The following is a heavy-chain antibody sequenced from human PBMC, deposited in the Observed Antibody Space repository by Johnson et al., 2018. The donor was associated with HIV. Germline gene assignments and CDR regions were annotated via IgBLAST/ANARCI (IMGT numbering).Heavy chain of an antibody. D-gene: IGHD6-13*01. CDR3: AKGGTWLVAAAGTWSAFDI. CDR2: IRYDGSNK. Sequence: QVQLVESGGGVVQPGRSLRLSCAASGFTFSSYAMHWVRQAPGKGLEWVAFIRYDGSNKYYADSVKGRFTISRDNSKNTLYLQMNSLRAEDTAVYYCAKGGTWLVAAAGTWSAFDIWGQGKMVTVSS. V-gene: IGHV3-30*02. CDR1: GFTFSSYA. J-gene: IGHJ3*02.